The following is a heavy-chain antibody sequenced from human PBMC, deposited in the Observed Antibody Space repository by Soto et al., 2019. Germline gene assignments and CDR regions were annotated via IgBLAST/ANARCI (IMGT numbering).Heavy chain of an antibody. CDR3: ARDENYYGSGSYSYYYCYMDV. D-gene: IGHD3-10*01. J-gene: IGHJ6*03. V-gene: IGHV1-3*01. CDR1: GYTFPSYA. CDR2: INAGNGNT. Sequence: ASVKVSCKASGYTFPSYAMHWVRQAPGQRLEWMGRINAGNGNTKYSQTFQGRVTITRDTSASTAYMELSSLRSEDTAVYYCARDENYYGSGSYSYYYCYMDVWGKGTTVTVSS.